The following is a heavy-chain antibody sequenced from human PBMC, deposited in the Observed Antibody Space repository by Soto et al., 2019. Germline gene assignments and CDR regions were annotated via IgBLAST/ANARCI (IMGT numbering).Heavy chain of an antibody. CDR2: INSDGSSA. CDR3: ARGASNGPRCYVFDP. V-gene: IGHV3-74*01. J-gene: IGHJ5*02. D-gene: IGHD2-2*01. CDR1: GFTFRSHW. Sequence: GGSLRLSCVASGFTFRSHWMHWVRQSPGKGLVWVSQINSDGSSANYADAVKGRFTFSRDNAKKTLYLQMNSLRAEDTAVYYCARGASNGPRCYVFDPWGPGTLVTVSS.